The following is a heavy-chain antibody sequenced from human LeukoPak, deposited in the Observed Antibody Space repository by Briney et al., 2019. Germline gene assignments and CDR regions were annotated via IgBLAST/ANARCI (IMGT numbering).Heavy chain of an antibody. CDR3: ARDSLFGDFWSGYYPTPDLQNWFDP. D-gene: IGHD3-3*01. CDR1: GYTFTSYG. J-gene: IGHJ5*02. V-gene: IGHV1-18*01. Sequence: GASVKVSCKASGYTFTSYGISWVRQAPGQGLEWMGWISAYNGDTNYAQKLQGRVTMTTDTSTSTAYMELRSLRSDDTAVYYCARDSLFGDFWSGYYPTPDLQNWFDPWGQGALVTVSS. CDR2: ISAYNGDT.